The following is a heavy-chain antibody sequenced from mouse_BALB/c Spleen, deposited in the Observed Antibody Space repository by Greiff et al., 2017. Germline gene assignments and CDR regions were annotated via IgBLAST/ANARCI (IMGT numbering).Heavy chain of an antibody. V-gene: IGHV7-3*02. CDR1: GFTFTDYY. D-gene: IGHD1-1*01. CDR2: IRNKANGYTT. J-gene: IGHJ3*01. Sequence: EVKLMESGGGLVQPGGSLRLSCATSGFTFTDYYMSWVRQPPGKALEWLGFIRNKANGYTTEYSASVKGRFTISRDNSQSILYLQMNTLRAEDSATDYCARDGSSSAWFAYWGQGTLVTVSA. CDR3: ARDGSSSAWFAY.